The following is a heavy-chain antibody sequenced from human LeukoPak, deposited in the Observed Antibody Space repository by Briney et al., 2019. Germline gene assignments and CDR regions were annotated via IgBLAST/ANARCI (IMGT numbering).Heavy chain of an antibody. D-gene: IGHD6-19*01. CDR1: GYTFTGYY. CDR2: INPNSGGT. J-gene: IGHJ4*02. CDR3: ARYPWQWVAPSGFDY. V-gene: IGHV1-2*02. Sequence: ASVKVSCKASGYTFTGYYMHWVRQAPGQGLEWMGWINPNSGGTNYAQKFQGRVTMTRDTSISTAYMELSRLGSDDTAVYYCARYPWQWVAPSGFDYWGQGTLVTVSS.